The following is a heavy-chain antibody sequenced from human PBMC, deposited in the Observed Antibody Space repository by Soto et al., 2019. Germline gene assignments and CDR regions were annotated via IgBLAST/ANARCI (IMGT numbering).Heavy chain of an antibody. Sequence: PLETQSVTWTVSGGTISSSSYYCGLIRQPPGKGLEWIGSIYYSGSSYYNPSLKSRVTISVDTSKNQFSLKLSSVTAADTAVYYCASLETYYYGSGSYGDFDYWGQGTLVTVSS. CDR3: ASLETYYYGSGSYGDFDY. V-gene: IGHV4-39*01. CDR2: IYYSGSS. J-gene: IGHJ4*02. D-gene: IGHD3-10*01. CDR1: GGTISSSSYY.